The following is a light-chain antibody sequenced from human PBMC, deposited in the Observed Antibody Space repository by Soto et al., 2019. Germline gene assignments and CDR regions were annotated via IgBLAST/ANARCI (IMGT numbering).Light chain of an antibody. Sequence: DVVMTQSPLSLPVTLGQPASISCRSSQSLVHSDGNTYLNWFQQRPGQSPRRLIYKVSNRDSGVPVRFSGSGSCTNFTLKISRVEAEDVGVYYCMQGTHWPPYTFGQGTKLEIK. CDR2: KVS. V-gene: IGKV2-30*02. J-gene: IGKJ2*01. CDR1: QSLVHSDGNTY. CDR3: MQGTHWPPYT.